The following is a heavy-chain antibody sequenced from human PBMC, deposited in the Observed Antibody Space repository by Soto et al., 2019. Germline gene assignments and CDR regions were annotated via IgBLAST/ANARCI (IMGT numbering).Heavy chain of an antibody. D-gene: IGHD3-22*01. CDR1: GYRFTSHG. CDR2: VYPGDSDI. Sequence: RGESLKISCKGSGYRFTSHGIAWVRQMAGKGLEWMGIVYPGDSDIRYSPSFQGQVTISADKSINTAYLQWSSLKASDTAIYYCARREYYDSSGSANWFDPWGQGTLVTVSS. V-gene: IGHV5-51*01. J-gene: IGHJ5*02. CDR3: ARREYYDSSGSANWFDP.